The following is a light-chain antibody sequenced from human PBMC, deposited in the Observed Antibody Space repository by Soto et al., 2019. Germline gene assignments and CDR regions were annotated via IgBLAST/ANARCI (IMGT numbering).Light chain of an antibody. J-gene: IGLJ3*02. CDR1: SSNTGAGYD. Sequence: QSVLTQLPSVSGAPGQRVTISCTGSSSNTGAGYDVHWYQHLPGTAPKLLIYGNSNRPSGVPDRFSGSKSGTSASLAITGLQAEDEADYYCQSYDNSLSASVFGGGTKVTVL. CDR2: GNS. V-gene: IGLV1-40*01. CDR3: QSYDNSLSASV.